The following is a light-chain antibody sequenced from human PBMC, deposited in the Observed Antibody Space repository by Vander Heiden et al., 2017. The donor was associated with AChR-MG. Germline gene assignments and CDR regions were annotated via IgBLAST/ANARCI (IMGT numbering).Light chain of an antibody. V-gene: IGKV3-20*01. J-gene: IGKJ2*01. Sequence: EIVLTQSPGTLSLSPGERATLSRRASQSVSSNFVAWYQRKPGQAPRLLIYGASSRATGIPERFSGSGSGTDFTLTISRLEPEDFAVYFCQQYGGSLPSFGQGTNLEIK. CDR1: QSVSSNF. CDR2: GAS. CDR3: QQYGGSLPS.